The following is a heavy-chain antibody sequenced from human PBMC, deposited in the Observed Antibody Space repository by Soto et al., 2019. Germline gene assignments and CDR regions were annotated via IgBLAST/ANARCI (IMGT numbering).Heavy chain of an antibody. J-gene: IGHJ6*02. CDR3: ARVPESRAAADYGMDV. CDR1: GGTFISYT. D-gene: IGHD6-13*01. V-gene: IGHV1-69*13. CDR2: IIPIFRTT. Sequence: GASVKVSCKASGGTFISYTINWVRQAPGQRLEWMGGIIPIFRTTKYAQKFQGRITISADESTSTAYMELSSLRSEDTAVYYCARVPESRAAADYGMDVWGQGTTVT.